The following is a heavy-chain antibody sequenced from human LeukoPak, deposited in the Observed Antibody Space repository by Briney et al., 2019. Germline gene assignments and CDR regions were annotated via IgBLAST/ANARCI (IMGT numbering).Heavy chain of an antibody. CDR1: GGPISSGGYS. Sequence: PSQTLSLTCAVSGGPISSGGYSWSWIRQPPGKGLEWIGYIYHSGSTYYNPSLKSRVTISVDRSKNQFSLKLSSVTAADTAVYYCARGRDGSELDYWGQGTLVTVSS. D-gene: IGHD3-10*01. J-gene: IGHJ4*02. CDR3: ARGRDGSELDY. CDR2: IYHSGST. V-gene: IGHV4-30-2*01.